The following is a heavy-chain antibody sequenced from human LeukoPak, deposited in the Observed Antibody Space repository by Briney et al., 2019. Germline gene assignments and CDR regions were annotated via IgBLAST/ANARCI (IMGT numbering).Heavy chain of an antibody. D-gene: IGHD3-16*01. J-gene: IGHJ4*02. CDR1: GFTFRSYG. Sequence: PGGSLRLSCGASGFTFRSYGVHWVRQAPGKGLEWVAFIQKDGSNKYCGDSVKGRFTISRDNSKNTLYLQMNSLRVEDTAVYYCAKEMYDYVWGSYFENWGQGTLVTVSS. V-gene: IGHV3-30*02. CDR2: IQKDGSNK. CDR3: AKEMYDYVWGSYFEN.